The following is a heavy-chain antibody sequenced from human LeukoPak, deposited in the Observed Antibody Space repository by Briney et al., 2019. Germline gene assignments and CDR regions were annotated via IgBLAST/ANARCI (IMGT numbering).Heavy chain of an antibody. CDR1: GGTFSSYA. Sequence: SVKVSCKASGGTFSSYAISWVRQAPGQGLEWMGGIIPIFGTANYAQKFQGRVTITADESTSTAYMELSSLRSEDTAVYYCARELVGYYDSSGYEGYGMDVWGRGTTVTVSS. CDR3: ARELVGYYDSSGYEGYGMDV. J-gene: IGHJ6*02. V-gene: IGHV1-69*13. CDR2: IIPIFGTA. D-gene: IGHD3-22*01.